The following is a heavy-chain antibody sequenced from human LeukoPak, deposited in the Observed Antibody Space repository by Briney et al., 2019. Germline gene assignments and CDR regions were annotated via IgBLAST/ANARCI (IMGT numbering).Heavy chain of an antibody. CDR1: GFTFSTYS. CDR3: ARDREYCSGGSCSHYYYYGMDV. D-gene: IGHD2-15*01. J-gene: IGHJ6*02. CDR2: ISGSSSSI. V-gene: IGHV3-48*01. Sequence: PGGSLRLSCAASGFTFSTYSINWVRQPPGKGLEWISYISGSSSSIYYADSVKGRFTISRDNSKNTLYLQMNSLRAEDTAVYYCARDREYCSGGSCSHYYYYGMDVWGQGTTVTVSS.